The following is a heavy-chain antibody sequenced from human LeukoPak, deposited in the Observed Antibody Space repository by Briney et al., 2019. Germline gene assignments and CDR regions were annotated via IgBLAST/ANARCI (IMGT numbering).Heavy chain of an antibody. CDR2: IKQDGSEK. CDR3: VRAPATNEWRCMDY. CDR1: GFTFSTYW. Sequence: GGSLRLSCAASGFTFSTYWMGWVRQAPGKGLEWVANIKQDGSEKRYVDPVKGRFTISRDNVRNSLFLQMNSLRAEDTGVYYCVRAPATNEWRCMDYWGQGTLVIVSS. V-gene: IGHV3-7*01. D-gene: IGHD2-8*02. J-gene: IGHJ4*02.